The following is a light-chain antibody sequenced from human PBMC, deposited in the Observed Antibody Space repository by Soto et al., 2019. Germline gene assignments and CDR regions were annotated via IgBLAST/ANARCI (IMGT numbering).Light chain of an antibody. V-gene: IGKV3-15*01. CDR2: AAS. J-gene: IGKJ4*01. Sequence: EILMTQSPATLSVSQGERATLSCRASESVYSNLAWYQQKPGQAPTLLIFAASTRATGIPARFSGSGSGTEFTLTISSLQSEDFAVYYCQQYTTWPLTFGGGTKVEIK. CDR1: ESVYSN. CDR3: QQYTTWPLT.